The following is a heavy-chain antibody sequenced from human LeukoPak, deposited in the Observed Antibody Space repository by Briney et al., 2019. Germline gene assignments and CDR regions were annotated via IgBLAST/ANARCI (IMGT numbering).Heavy chain of an antibody. Sequence: GGSLRLFCAASGFTFSSYSMNWVRQAPGKGLEWVSSISSSSSYIYYADSVKGRFTISRDDAKNSLYLQMNSLRAEDTAVYYCASKSPNTSSSPFDYWGQGTLVTVSS. V-gene: IGHV3-21*01. CDR3: ASKSPNTSSSPFDY. CDR1: GFTFSSYS. D-gene: IGHD6-13*01. J-gene: IGHJ4*02. CDR2: ISSSSSYI.